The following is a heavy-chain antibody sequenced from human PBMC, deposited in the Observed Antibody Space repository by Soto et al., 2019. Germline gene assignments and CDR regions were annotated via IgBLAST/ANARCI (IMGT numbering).Heavy chain of an antibody. V-gene: IGHV4-31*03. D-gene: IGHD3-22*01. Sequence: QVQLQESGPGLVKPSQTLSLTCTVSGGSISSGGYYWSWIRQHPGKGLEWIGYISYSGSTYYNPSLKSRVTISVDTSKNQFSLKLSSVTAADTAVYYCARDRQYYDSSGYYLGHFDYWGQGTLVTVSS. J-gene: IGHJ4*02. CDR3: ARDRQYYDSSGYYLGHFDY. CDR1: GGSISSGGYY. CDR2: ISYSGST.